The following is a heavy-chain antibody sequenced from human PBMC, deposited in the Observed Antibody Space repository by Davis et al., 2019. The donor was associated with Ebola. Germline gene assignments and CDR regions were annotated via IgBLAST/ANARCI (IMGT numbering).Heavy chain of an antibody. Sequence: GVLKISCAASGFTFSSYAMSWVRPAPGKGLEWVSAISGSGGSTYYADSVKGRFTISRDNSKNTLYLQMNSLRAEDTAVYYCASDQWLVLVYYGMDVWGQGTTVTVSS. CDR1: GFTFSSYA. CDR2: ISGSGGST. CDR3: ASDQWLVLVYYGMDV. J-gene: IGHJ6*02. V-gene: IGHV3-23*01. D-gene: IGHD6-19*01.